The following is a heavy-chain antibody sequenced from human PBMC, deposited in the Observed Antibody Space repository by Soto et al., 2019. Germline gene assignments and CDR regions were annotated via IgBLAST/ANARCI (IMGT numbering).Heavy chain of an antibody. J-gene: IGHJ5*02. V-gene: IGHV4-4*07. D-gene: IGHD3-3*01. CDR3: ARGQRFPDSFDP. CDR1: GGAISGYY. CDR2: IYSSGGT. Sequence: SETLSPTCTVSGGAISGYYWTWIRQSAGKGLEWIGRIYSSGGTKYNPSLQSRVTVSLDTSKNQFSLRLSSVTAADTAVYYCARGQRFPDSFDPWGQGTLVTVSS.